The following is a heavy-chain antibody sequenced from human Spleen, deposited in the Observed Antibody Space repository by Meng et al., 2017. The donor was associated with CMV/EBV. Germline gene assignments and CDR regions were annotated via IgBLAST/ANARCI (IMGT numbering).Heavy chain of an antibody. J-gene: IGHJ4*02. V-gene: IGHV5-51*01. CDR2: IDPADSDA. Sequence: GESLKISCTASGFTFSTYWMSWVRQAPGKGLEWMGIIDPADSDARYSPSFQGQVTMSADKSINTAYLQWSSLKASDTAMYYCARLWGGPDYWGQGTLVTVSS. D-gene: IGHD3-3*01. CDR3: ARLWGGPDY. CDR1: GFTFSTYW.